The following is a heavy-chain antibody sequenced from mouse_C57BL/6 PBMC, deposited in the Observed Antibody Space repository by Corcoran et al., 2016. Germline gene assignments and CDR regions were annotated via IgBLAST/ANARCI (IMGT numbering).Heavy chain of an antibody. Sequence: DVQLQESGPGLVKPSQSLSLTCSVTGYSITSGYYWNWIRQFPGNKLEWTGYISYDGSNNYNPSLKNRISITRDTSKNQFFLKLNSVTTEDTATYYCARGATVPRTFDYWGQGTTLTVSS. CDR1: GYSITSGYY. V-gene: IGHV3-6*01. CDR2: ISYDGSN. CDR3: ARGATVPRTFDY. D-gene: IGHD1-1*01. J-gene: IGHJ2*01.